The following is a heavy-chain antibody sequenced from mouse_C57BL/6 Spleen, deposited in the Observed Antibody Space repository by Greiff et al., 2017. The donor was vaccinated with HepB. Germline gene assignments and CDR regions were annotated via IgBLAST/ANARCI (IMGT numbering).Heavy chain of an antibody. J-gene: IGHJ1*01. Sequence: EVQGVESGGGLVKPGGSLKLSCAASGFTFSSYAMSWVRQTPEKRLEWVATISDGGSYTYYPDNVKGRFTISRDNAKNNLYLQMSHLKSEDTAMYYCAREGGHFDVWGQGTTVTVSS. CDR2: ISDGGSYT. CDR1: GFTFSSYA. CDR3: AREGGHFDV. V-gene: IGHV5-4*01.